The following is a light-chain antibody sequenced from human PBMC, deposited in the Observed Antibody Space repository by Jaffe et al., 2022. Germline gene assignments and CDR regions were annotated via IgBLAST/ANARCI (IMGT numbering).Light chain of an antibody. Sequence: DIQMTQSPSSLSASVGDRVTITCQASQDISNYLNWYQQKPGKAPKLLIYDASNLETGVPSRFSGSGSGTDFTFTISSLQPEDIATYYCQQYDNLPPLCTFGQGTKLEIK. CDR1: QDISNY. J-gene: IGKJ2*02. CDR2: DAS. CDR3: QQYDNLPPLCT. V-gene: IGKV1-33*01.